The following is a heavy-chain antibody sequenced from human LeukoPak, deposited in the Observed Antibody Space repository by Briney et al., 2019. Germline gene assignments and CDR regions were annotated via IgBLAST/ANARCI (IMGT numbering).Heavy chain of an antibody. V-gene: IGHV4-59*01. Sequence: ASETLSLTCTVSGGSISSYYWSWIRQPPGKGLEWIGYIYYSGSTNYNPSLKSRVTISVDTSKNQFSLKLSSVTAADTAVYYCARDQNTVTTGMDVWGQGTTVTVSS. CDR3: ARDQNTVTTGMDV. D-gene: IGHD4-17*01. CDR1: GGSISSYY. CDR2: IYYSGST. J-gene: IGHJ6*02.